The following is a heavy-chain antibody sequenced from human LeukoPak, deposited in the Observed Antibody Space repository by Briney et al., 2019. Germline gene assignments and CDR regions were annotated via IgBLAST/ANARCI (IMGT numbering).Heavy chain of an antibody. CDR1: GFTVSSSY. Sequence: GGSLRLSCEASGFTVSSSYMKWVRQAPGKGLEWVSVIYSGGSTYYADSVKGRFTISRDNSKNTLYLQMNSLRAEDTAVYYCARDPDSSGLFDYWGQGTLVTVSS. V-gene: IGHV3-53*01. J-gene: IGHJ4*02. CDR2: IYSGGST. CDR3: ARDPDSSGLFDY. D-gene: IGHD6-19*01.